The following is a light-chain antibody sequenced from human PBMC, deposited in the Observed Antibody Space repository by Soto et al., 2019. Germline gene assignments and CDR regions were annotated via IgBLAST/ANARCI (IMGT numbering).Light chain of an antibody. V-gene: IGKV3-20*01. CDR3: QQYDSSPYT. CDR1: QSVSSTY. CDR2: GAS. J-gene: IGKJ2*01. Sequence: EIVLTQSPCTLSLSPGERATLSCRASQSVSSTYLAWYQQKPGHAPSLLIHGASSRETGIPDTLSGSGSGTDFTLTISRLDPEDFPVYYCQQYDSSPYTFGQGT.